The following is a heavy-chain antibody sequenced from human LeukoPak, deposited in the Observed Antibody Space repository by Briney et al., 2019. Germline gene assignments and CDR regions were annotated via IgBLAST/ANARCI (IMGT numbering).Heavy chain of an antibody. Sequence: GGSLRLSCVASGFTFSSYSMNWVRQAPGKGLEWVSYISSSSSTIYYADSVKGRFTISRDNAKNSLYLQMNSLRAEDTAVYYCAKEYYDFWSGYGYYMDVWGKGTTVTVSS. CDR3: AKEYYDFWSGYGYYMDV. CDR2: ISSSSSTI. J-gene: IGHJ6*03. V-gene: IGHV3-48*01. CDR1: GFTFSSYS. D-gene: IGHD3-3*01.